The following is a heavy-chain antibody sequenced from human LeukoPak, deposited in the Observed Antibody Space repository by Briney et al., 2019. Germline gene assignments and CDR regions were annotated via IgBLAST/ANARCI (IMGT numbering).Heavy chain of an antibody. V-gene: IGHV4-34*01. J-gene: IGHJ5*02. CDR1: GGSFSGYY. D-gene: IGHD2-2*01. CDR2: INHSGST. CDR3: ARSSECSSTSCYFRFDP. Sequence: SETLSLTCAVYGGSFSGYYWSWIRQPPGKGLEWIGEINHSGSTNYNPSLKSRVTISVDTSKNQFSLKLSSVTAADTAVYYCARSSECSSTSCYFRFDPWGQGTLVTVSS.